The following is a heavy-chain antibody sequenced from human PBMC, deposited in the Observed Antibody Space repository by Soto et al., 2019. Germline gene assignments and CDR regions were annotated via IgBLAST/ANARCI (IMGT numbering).Heavy chain of an antibody. CDR2: IYDRVST. CDR3: ARDWGPYWFES. D-gene: IGHD3-16*01. V-gene: IGHV4-61*01. J-gene: IGHJ5*01. Sequence: SETLSLTCTVSGGSLSCGTNYWSWVRQSPGKEMDWIGYIYDRVSTKYNPSLKSLVTISQDTSSNQFSLTMNSVSASDTAVYYFARDWGPYWFESGGQGILVTVSS. CDR1: GGSLSCGTNY.